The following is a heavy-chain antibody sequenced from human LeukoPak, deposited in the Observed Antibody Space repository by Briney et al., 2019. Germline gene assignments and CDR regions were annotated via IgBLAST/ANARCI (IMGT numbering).Heavy chain of an antibody. Sequence: SETLSLTCTVSGVSISSYYWSWIRQPPGKGLEWIGYIYTSGSTNYNPSLKSRVTISVDTSKNQFSLKLSSVTAADTAVYYCARLKWEGSYYYYYMDVWGKGTTVTVSS. CDR1: GVSISSYY. V-gene: IGHV4-4*09. CDR2: IYTSGST. D-gene: IGHD1-26*01. CDR3: ARLKWEGSYYYYYMDV. J-gene: IGHJ6*03.